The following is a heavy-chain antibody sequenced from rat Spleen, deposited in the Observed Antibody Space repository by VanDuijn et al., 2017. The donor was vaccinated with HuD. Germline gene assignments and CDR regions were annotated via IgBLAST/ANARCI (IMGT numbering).Heavy chain of an antibody. CDR2: ISYSGST. CDR3: ARSDGTHYYLPFAN. J-gene: IGHJ3*01. D-gene: IGHD1-12*02. CDR1: GYSITSNY. Sequence: EVQLQESGPGLVKPSQSLSLTCSVTGYSITSNYWGWIRKFPGNKMEWIGHISYSGSTNYNPSLESRISLTRDTSKNQFFLQVNSVTTEDTATYYCARSDGTHYYLPFANWGQGTLVTVSS. V-gene: IGHV3-1*01.